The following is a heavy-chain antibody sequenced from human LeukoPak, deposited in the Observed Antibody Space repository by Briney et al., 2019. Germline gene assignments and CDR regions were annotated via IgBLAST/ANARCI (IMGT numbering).Heavy chain of an antibody. J-gene: IGHJ4*02. CDR3: AKENFSSSWDPDPLDY. Sequence: PGGSLRLSCAASGFTFSSYGMHWVRQAPGKGLEWVAFIRYDGSNKYYADSVKGRFTISRDNSKNTLYLQMNSMRAEDTAVYYCAKENFSSSWDPDPLDYWGQGTLVTVSS. V-gene: IGHV3-30*02. CDR1: GFTFSSYG. CDR2: IRYDGSNK. D-gene: IGHD6-13*01.